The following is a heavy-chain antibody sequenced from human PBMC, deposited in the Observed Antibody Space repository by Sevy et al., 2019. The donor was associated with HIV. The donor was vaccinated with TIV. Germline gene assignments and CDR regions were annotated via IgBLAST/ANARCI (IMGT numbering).Heavy chain of an antibody. CDR3: AKEYVLFGDVYGYSVFGATSNYFYD. CDR2: ISGSGGST. D-gene: IGHD3-10*02. CDR1: GFTFSSYA. V-gene: IGHV3-23*01. Sequence: GGSLRLSCAASGFTFSSYAMSWVRQAPGKGLEWVSAISGSGGSTYYADSVKGRFTTSRNNSKNTLYLQMNSLRAVDSAVYYSAKEYVLFGDVYGYSVFGATSNYFYDWGEGALVTVSS. J-gene: IGHJ4*02.